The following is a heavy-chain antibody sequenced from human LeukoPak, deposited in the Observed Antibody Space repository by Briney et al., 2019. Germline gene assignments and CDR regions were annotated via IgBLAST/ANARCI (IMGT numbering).Heavy chain of an antibody. CDR2: ISFDVSIT. D-gene: IGHD2-15*01. CDR3: ARDRGGSYSAIDY. CDR1: GLTFSSHA. V-gene: IGHV3-30*07. Sequence: PGGSLRLSCAASGLTFSSHAMHWVRQAPGKGLEWVAVISFDVSITYYADSVKGRFTISRDNAEKSLYLQMNSLRAEDTAVYYCARDRGGSYSAIDYWGQGTLVTVSS. J-gene: IGHJ4*02.